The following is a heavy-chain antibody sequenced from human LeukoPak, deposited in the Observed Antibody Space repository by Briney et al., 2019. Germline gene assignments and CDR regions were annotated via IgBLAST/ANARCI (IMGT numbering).Heavy chain of an antibody. V-gene: IGHV3-21*01. J-gene: IGHJ4*02. Sequence: GGSLRLSCAASGFTFSSYSMNWVRQAPGKGLEWVSSISSSSSYIYYADSVKGRFTISRDNAKSSLYLQMNSLRAEDTAVYYCARDSGSSKSAGSYIDYWGQGTLVTVSS. CDR1: GFTFSSYS. CDR3: ARDSGSSKSAGSYIDY. D-gene: IGHD1-26*01. CDR2: ISSSSSYI.